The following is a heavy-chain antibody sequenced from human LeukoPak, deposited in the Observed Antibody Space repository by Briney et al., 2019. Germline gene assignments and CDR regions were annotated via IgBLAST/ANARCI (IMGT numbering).Heavy chain of an antibody. CDR3: ARETHDALDL. J-gene: IGHJ3*01. Sequence: GTSLRLSCTASGFTISGDAMHWVRQAPGKGLQWVADISFDGTNKNYADSVKGRFTISRDNSKNTLFLQMNSLTTGDTALFYCARETHDALDLWGPGTLVTVSS. CDR1: GFTISGDA. V-gene: IGHV3-30*04. CDR2: ISFDGTNK.